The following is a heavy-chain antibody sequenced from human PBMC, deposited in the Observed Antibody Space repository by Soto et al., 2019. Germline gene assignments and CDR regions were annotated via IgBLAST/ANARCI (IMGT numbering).Heavy chain of an antibody. V-gene: IGHV4-59*01. CDR1: GGSISSFY. J-gene: IGHJ6*02. CDR2: IYWSGGT. CDR3: ARGAGGSSWDNMDV. D-gene: IGHD6-13*01. Sequence: SETLSLTCTVSGGSISSFYWSWIRQPPGKGLEWIGYIYWSGGTNYNPSLKSRVTISIDTSKNQLSLKLSSVTAADTAVYYCARGAGGSSWDNMDVWSQGTTVTVSS.